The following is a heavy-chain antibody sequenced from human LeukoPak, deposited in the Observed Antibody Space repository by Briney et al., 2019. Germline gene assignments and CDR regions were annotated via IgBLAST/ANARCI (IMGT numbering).Heavy chain of an antibody. D-gene: IGHD6-19*01. Sequence: GGSLRLSCAASGFTFTSYWMSWVRQAPGKGLEWVANIKQDGSEKYYVDSVKGRFTISRDNAKNSLYLQMNSLRAEDTVVYYCARDAGGWGYYFDYWGQGTLVTVSS. CDR1: GFTFTSYW. CDR3: ARDAGGWGYYFDY. J-gene: IGHJ4*02. CDR2: IKQDGSEK. V-gene: IGHV3-7*04.